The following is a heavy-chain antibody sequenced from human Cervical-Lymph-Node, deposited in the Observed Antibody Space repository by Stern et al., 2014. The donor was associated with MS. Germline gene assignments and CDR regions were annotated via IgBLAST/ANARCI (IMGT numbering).Heavy chain of an antibody. J-gene: IGHJ6*02. CDR1: GGTFSTQA. V-gene: IGHV1-69*01. D-gene: IGHD4-17*01. Sequence: QLVQSGAEVKKPGSSVKVSCKASGGTFSTQAINWVRQAPGQGLEWVGGIIPIFGTPNYAQKVQDRVTITADESTSTAYMDLSSLTSEDTAVYYCATVSTVTVGTMDVWGQGTTVTVSS. CDR3: ATVSTVTVGTMDV. CDR2: IIPIFGTP.